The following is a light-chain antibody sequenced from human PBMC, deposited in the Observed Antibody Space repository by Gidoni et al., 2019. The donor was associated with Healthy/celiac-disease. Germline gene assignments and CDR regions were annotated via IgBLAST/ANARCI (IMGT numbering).Light chain of an antibody. CDR2: DAS. J-gene: IGKJ1*01. V-gene: IGKV3-11*01. CDR1: QSVSSY. CDR3: QQRSNWPPWT. Sequence: EIVLTQSPATLSLSPGERPTLSCRASQSVSSYLAWYQQKPGQAPRLLIYDASNRATGIPARFSGSGSGTDFTLTISSREPEDFAVYYCQQRSNWPPWTFGQGTKVEIK.